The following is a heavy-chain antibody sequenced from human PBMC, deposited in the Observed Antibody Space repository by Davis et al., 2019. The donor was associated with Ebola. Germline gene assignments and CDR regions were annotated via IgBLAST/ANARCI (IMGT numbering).Heavy chain of an antibody. V-gene: IGHV4-30-2*01. D-gene: IGHD3-3*01. CDR3: ARVGYDFWSGYYTYNWFDP. J-gene: IGHJ5*02. CDR1: GGSISSGGYS. CDR2: IYHSGST. Sequence: SETLSLTCAVSGGSISSGGYSWSWIRQPPGKGLEWIGYIYHSGSTYYNPSLKSRVTISVDTSKNQFSLKLSSVTAADTAVYYCARVGYDFWSGYYTYNWFDPWGQGTLVTVSS.